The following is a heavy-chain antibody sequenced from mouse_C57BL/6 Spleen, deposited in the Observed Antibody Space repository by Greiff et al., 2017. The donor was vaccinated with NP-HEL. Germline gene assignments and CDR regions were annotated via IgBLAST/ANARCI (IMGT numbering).Heavy chain of an antibody. Sequence: EVKLMESGGGLVKPGGSLKLSCAASGYTFSSYAMSWVRQTPEKRLEWVATISDGGSYTYYPDNVKGRFTISRDNAKNNLYLQMSHLKSEDTAMYYCARRDGYYKYFDVRGTGTTVTVSS. CDR1: GYTFSSYA. V-gene: IGHV5-4*03. J-gene: IGHJ1*03. CDR2: ISDGGSYT. D-gene: IGHD2-3*01. CDR3: ARRDGYYKYFDV.